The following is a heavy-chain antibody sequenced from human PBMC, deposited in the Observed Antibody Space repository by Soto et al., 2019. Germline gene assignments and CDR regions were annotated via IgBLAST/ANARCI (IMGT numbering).Heavy chain of an antibody. J-gene: IGHJ4*02. Sequence: ASVKVSCKASGYTFTSYGISWVRQAPGQGLEWMGWISAYNGNTNYAQKPQGRVTMTTDTSTSTAYMELRSLRSDDTAVYYCARVRRYYDILTGYYIFDYWGQGTLVTVSS. CDR3: ARVRRYYDILTGYYIFDY. D-gene: IGHD3-9*01. CDR2: ISAYNGNT. CDR1: GYTFTSYG. V-gene: IGHV1-18*04.